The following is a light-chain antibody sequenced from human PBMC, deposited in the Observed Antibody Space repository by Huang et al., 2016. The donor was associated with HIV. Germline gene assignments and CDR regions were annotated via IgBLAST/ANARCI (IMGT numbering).Light chain of an antibody. CDR1: QNLLHSNGYNY. CDR2: LTS. V-gene: IGKV2-28*01. Sequence: IVMTQSPLSLSVTPGEPASISCWSNQNLLHSNGYNYLDWYLQRPGQSPQVMIYLTSYRASGVPDRFSVSGSGTNFTLEISRVEAEDVGTYYCMQALQTPTFGQGTKLEIK. CDR3: MQALQTPT. J-gene: IGKJ2*01.